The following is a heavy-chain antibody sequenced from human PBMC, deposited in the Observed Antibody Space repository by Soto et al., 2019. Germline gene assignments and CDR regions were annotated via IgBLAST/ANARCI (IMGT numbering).Heavy chain of an antibody. J-gene: IGHJ4*02. CDR2: IWYDGSNK. CDR1: GFTFSSYG. D-gene: IGHD3-9*01. CDR3: ARNQYYDILTDPYYFDY. V-gene: IGHV3-33*01. Sequence: GGSLRLSCAASGFTFSSYGMHWVRQAPGKGLEWVAVIWYDGSNKYYADSVKGRFTISRDNSKNTLYLQMNSLRAEDTAVYYCARNQYYDILTDPYYFDYWGQGTLVTVSS.